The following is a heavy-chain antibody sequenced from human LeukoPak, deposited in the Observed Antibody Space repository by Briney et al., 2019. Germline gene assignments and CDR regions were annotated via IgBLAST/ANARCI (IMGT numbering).Heavy chain of an antibody. J-gene: IGHJ4*02. CDR1: GFTVSPHG. CDR2: IRFDGSNA. Sequence: GGSLRLSXAASGFTVSPHGMHWLRQAPGKGLEWVTFIRFDGSNAYYTDSVKGRFTISRDNSKNTLYLQMNSLTTEDTAEYYCAGDFDYWGQGTLVTVSS. V-gene: IGHV3-30*02. CDR3: AGDFDY.